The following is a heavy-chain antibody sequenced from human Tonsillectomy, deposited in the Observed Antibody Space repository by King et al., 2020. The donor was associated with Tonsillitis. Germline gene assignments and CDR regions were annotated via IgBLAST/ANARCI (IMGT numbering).Heavy chain of an antibody. D-gene: IGHD3-3*01. Sequence: QLQESGPGLVKPSETLSLTCTVSGGSFSHYYWSWIRQPPGKGLEWIGYIYYSGITNYNPSLKSRVTISVDTSKNQFSLKLSAVTAADTAVYYCAREEWGDAYVDYWGQGTLVTVSS. CDR3: AREEWGDAYVDY. V-gene: IGHV4-59*01. CDR2: IYYSGIT. J-gene: IGHJ4*02. CDR1: GGSFSHYY.